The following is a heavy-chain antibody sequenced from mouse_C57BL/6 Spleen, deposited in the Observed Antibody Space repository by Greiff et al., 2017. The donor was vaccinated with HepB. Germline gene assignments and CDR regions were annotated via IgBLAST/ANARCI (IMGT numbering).Heavy chain of an antibody. D-gene: IGHD1-1*01. Sequence: EVKLMESEGGLVQPGSSMKLSCTASGFTFSDYYMAWVRQVPEKGLEWVANINYDGSSTYYLDSLKSRFIISRDNAKNILYLQMSSLKSEDTATYYCARDTDYGSKGLDYWGQGTTLTVSS. V-gene: IGHV5-16*01. CDR3: ARDTDYGSKGLDY. CDR1: GFTFSDYY. J-gene: IGHJ2*01. CDR2: INYDGSST.